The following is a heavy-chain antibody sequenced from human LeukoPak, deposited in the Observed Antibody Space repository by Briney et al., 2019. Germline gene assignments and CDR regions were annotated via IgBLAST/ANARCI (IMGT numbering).Heavy chain of an antibody. J-gene: IGHJ4*02. V-gene: IGHV3-21*01. CDR2: ISSSSSYI. Sequence: GGSLRLSCAASGFTFSSYSMNWVRQAPGKGLEWVSSISSSSSYIYYADSVKGRFTISRDNAKNSLYLQMNSLRAEDTAVYYCARVGVSGYYAKFDYWGQGTLVTVSS. D-gene: IGHD3-22*01. CDR3: ARVGVSGYYAKFDY. CDR1: GFTFSSYS.